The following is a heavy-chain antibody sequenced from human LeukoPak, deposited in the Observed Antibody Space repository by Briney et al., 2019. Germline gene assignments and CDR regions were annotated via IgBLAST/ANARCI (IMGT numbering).Heavy chain of an antibody. Sequence: PSQTLSLTCTVSGGSISSGDYYWSWIRQPTGKGLEWIGYIYYSGSTYYNPSLKSRVTISVDTSKNQFSLKLSSVTAADTAVYYCARWASSLDYFDYWGQGTLVTVSS. J-gene: IGHJ4*02. CDR3: ARWASSLDYFDY. V-gene: IGHV4-30-4*01. CDR2: IYYSGST. CDR1: GGSISSGDYY.